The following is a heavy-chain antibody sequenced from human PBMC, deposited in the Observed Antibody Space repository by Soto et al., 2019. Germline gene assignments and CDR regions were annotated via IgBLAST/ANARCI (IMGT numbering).Heavy chain of an antibody. J-gene: IGHJ4*02. CDR2: ISGSGGST. CDR1: GFTFSSYA. CDR3: AKDSGKGKYSGYDIDY. D-gene: IGHD5-12*01. Sequence: GGSLRLSCAASGFTFSSYAMSWVRQAPGKGLEWVSAISGSGGSTYYADSVKGRFTISRDNSKNTLYLQMNSLRAEDTAVYYCAKDSGKGKYSGYDIDYWGQGTLVTVSS. V-gene: IGHV3-23*01.